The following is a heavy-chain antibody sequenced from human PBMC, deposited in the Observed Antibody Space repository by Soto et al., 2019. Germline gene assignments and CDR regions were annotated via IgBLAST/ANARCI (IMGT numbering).Heavy chain of an antibody. Sequence: GVSLRVSCAASGCTFISYAMSWVRQAPGKGLEWVSAISGSGGSIYYADSVKGRFTISRDNSKTTLYLEMDSLRAEDTAVYYCAKGGGDSLRYGMDVWGQGTTVTVSS. V-gene: IGHV3-23*01. CDR1: GCTFISYA. CDR3: AKGGGDSLRYGMDV. CDR2: ISGSGGSI. J-gene: IGHJ6*02. D-gene: IGHD2-21*02.